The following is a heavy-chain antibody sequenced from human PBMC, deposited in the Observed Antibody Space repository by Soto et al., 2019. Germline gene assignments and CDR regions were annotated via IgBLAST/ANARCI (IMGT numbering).Heavy chain of an antibody. D-gene: IGHD1-26*01. CDR3: ARQLPVGATSWFDP. CDR2: LYYGGST. J-gene: IGHJ5*02. V-gene: IGHV4-39*01. Sequence: SETLSLTCSVSGGSINSDDSFWGWVRQSPGKGLEWIGSLYYGGSTFYNPSLKSRVTISLDTSKNQFSRRLTSVTAADTAIYYCARQLPVGATSWFDPWGQGTLVTVSS. CDR1: GGSINSDDSF.